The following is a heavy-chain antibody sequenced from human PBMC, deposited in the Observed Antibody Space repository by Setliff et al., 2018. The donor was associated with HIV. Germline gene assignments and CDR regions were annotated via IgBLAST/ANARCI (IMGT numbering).Heavy chain of an antibody. CDR2: IYYSGST. CDR1: GGSISSGGYY. J-gene: IGHJ4*02. CDR3: ARGEDSSGWSHFDY. Sequence: SETLSLTCTVSGGSISSGGYYWSWIRQHPGKGLEWIGYIYYSGSTYYNPSLKSRLNMSVDTSNYQISLKLTAVTAADTAVYYCARGEDSSGWSHFDYWGQGTLFTVSS. D-gene: IGHD6-19*01. V-gene: IGHV4-31*03.